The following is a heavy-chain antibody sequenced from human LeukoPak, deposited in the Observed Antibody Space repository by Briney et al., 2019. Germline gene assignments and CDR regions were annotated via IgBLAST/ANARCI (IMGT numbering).Heavy chain of an antibody. CDR2: IYYSGST. J-gene: IGHJ4*02. CDR3: ARHAGPRTTPFDY. CDR1: GGSISSSSYY. V-gene: IGHV4-39*01. Sequence: SETLSLTCTVSGGSISSSSYYWGWIRQPPGKGLEWIGSIYYSGSTYYNPSLKSRVTISVDTSKNQFSLKLSSVTAADTAVYYSARHAGPRTTPFDYWGQGTLVTVSS. D-gene: IGHD1/OR15-1a*01.